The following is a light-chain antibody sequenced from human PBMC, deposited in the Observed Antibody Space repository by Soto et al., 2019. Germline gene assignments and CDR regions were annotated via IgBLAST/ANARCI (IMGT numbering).Light chain of an antibody. CDR3: CSYAGSYTYV. V-gene: IGLV2-11*01. J-gene: IGLJ1*01. CDR2: DVS. CDR1: SSDVGDYNF. Sequence: QSALTQPRSVSGSPGQSVTISCTGTSSDVGDYNFVSWYQQHPGKAPKLMIYDVSKRPSGVPDRLSGSKSGNTASLTISGLQAEDEADYYCCSYAGSYTYVFGTGTKVTV.